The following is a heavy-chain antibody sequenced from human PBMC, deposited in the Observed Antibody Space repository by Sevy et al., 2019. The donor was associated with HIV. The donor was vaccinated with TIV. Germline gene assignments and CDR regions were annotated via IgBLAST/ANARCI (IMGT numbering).Heavy chain of an antibody. J-gene: IGHJ4*02. V-gene: IGHV4-4*07. Sequence: SETLSLTCTVSGGSISSYYWSWIRQPAGKGLEWIGRIYTSGSTNYNPSLKSRVTMSVDTSKNQFSLMLSSVTAADTAVYYCARDGYGGNSHYFDYWGQGTLVTVSS. CDR1: GGSISSYY. CDR2: IYTSGST. D-gene: IGHD4-17*01. CDR3: ARDGYGGNSHYFDY.